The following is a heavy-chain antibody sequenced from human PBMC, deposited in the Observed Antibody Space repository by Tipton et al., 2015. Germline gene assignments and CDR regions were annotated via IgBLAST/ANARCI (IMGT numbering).Heavy chain of an antibody. D-gene: IGHD5-12*01. CDR1: GFSFSKHW. V-gene: IGHV3-7*01. CDR2: IKPDGSES. J-gene: IGHJ4*02. CDR3: ATSGGYGWDF. Sequence: SLRLSCVASGFSFSKHWMTWVRQATGKGLEWEANIKPDGSESYYLDSVKGRITFFRDHAKNALHLQLNNLRAEDTAVYYCATSGGYGWDFSGQRTLITVSS.